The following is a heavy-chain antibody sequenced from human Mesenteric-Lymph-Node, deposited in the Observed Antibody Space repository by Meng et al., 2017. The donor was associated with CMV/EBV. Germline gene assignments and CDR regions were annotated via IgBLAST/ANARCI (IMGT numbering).Heavy chain of an antibody. CDR3: ARGSVVWGSYRPGDFDY. V-gene: IGHV7-4-1*02. D-gene: IGHD3-16*02. J-gene: IGHJ4*02. CDR1: YTFTSYA. Sequence: YTFTSYAMNWVRQAPGQGLGWMGWINTNTGNPTYAQGFTGRFVFSLDTSVSTAYLQISSLKAEDTAVYYCARGSVVWGSYRPGDFDYWGQGTLVTVSS. CDR2: INTNTGNP.